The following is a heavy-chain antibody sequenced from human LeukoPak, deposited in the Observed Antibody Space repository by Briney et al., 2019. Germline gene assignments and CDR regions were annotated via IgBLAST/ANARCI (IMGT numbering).Heavy chain of an antibody. V-gene: IGHV4-31*01. CDR3: ARAPSIESYYYYLDV. CDR2: IYYRGST. Sequence: PSQTLSLTCTVSGDSISSGGYYWSWIRQHRGGGREWIVYIYYRGSTNYTPSPKSPVTLSVDTSKNQFSLKLSSVTAADTAVYYCARAPSIESYYYYLDVWGKGTPVTVSS. CDR1: GDSISSGGYY. J-gene: IGHJ6*03.